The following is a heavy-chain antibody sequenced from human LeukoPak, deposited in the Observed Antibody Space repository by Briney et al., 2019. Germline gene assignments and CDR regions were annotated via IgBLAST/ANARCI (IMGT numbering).Heavy chain of an antibody. CDR2: MSFDGFSK. CDR1: GFTFSSYA. D-gene: IGHD3-22*01. CDR3: AREGHTSGHCGTFDN. Sequence: GGSLRLSCAASGFTFSSYAMSWVRQAPGKGLEWVAAMSFDGFSKYYADYMKDRLTISRDESKNTFHLQMGSLKPGDTAVYYCAREGHTSGHCGTFDNWGQGTTVAVSS. V-gene: IGHV3-30*04. J-gene: IGHJ3*02.